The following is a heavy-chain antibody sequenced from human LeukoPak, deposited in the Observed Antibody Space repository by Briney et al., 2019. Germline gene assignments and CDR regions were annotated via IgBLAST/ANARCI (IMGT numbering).Heavy chain of an antibody. CDR1: GFTFSSYA. CDR3: AKDIRQYGSGSSPDY. CDR2: ISGTGGST. V-gene: IGHV3-23*01. Sequence: GGSLRLSCAASGFTFSSYAMSWVRQAPGKGLEWVSGISGTGGSTYYADSVKGRFTISRDNSKNTLYLQMNSLRAEDTAVYYCAKDIRQYGSGSSPDYWGQGTLVTVSS. J-gene: IGHJ4*02. D-gene: IGHD3-10*01.